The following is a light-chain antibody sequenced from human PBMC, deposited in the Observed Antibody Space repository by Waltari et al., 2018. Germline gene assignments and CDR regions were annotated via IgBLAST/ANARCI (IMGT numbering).Light chain of an antibody. V-gene: IGLV2-14*03. CDR1: SSDVGNYNY. J-gene: IGLJ1*01. CDR3: SSFTSRNTLV. CDR2: DVT. Sequence: QSALTQPASVSGSPGQSITISCTGNSSDVGNYNYVAWYQQHPGKAPKLMLYDVTNRPSGVSKRFSASKSANTASRTISGLQAEDEADYFCSSFTSRNTLVFGTGTKVTVL.